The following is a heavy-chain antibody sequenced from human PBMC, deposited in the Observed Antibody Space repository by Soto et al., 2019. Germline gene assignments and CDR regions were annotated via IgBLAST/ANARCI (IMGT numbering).Heavy chain of an antibody. V-gene: IGHV4-59*01. D-gene: IGHD2-15*01. CDR2: IYYSGST. J-gene: IGHJ4*02. CDR1: GGSISSYY. CDR3: ARIRSAATLNVVDY. Sequence: SETLSLTCTVSGGSISSYYWSWIRQPPGKGLEWIGYIYYSGSTNYNPSLKSRVTISVDTSKNQFSLKLSSVTAADTAVYYCARIRSAATLNVVDYWGQGTLVTVSS.